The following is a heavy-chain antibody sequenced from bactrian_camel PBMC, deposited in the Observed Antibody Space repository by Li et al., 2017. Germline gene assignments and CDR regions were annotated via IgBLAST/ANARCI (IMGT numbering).Heavy chain of an antibody. CDR3: AFQPSGWWYFPY. D-gene: IGHD2*01. CDR1: RPQPRDTASLYTFDSA. CDR2: IDSDGAT. V-gene: IGHV3S53*01. Sequence: HVQLVESGGGSVQAGGSLRLSCVASRPQPRDTASLYTFDSACMAWFRQAPGKEREGIASIDSDGATSYADSVKGRFTISRDNAKNTLYLQLNSLRTEDTAMYYCAFQPSGWWYFPYWGQGTQVTVS. J-gene: IGHJ4*01.